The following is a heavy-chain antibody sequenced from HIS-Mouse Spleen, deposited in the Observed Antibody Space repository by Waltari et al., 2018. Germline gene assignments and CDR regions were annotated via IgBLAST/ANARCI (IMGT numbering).Heavy chain of an antibody. Sequence: EVQLVESGGGLVQPGRSLRLSCAASGFTVSSNYMSWVRQAPGKGLEWVSVIYSGGSTYYADSVKGRFTISRDNSKNTLYLQMNSLRAEDTAVYYCASLYYYDSSGMDYWGQGTLVTVYS. CDR3: ASLYYYDSSGMDY. D-gene: IGHD3-22*01. CDR2: IYSGGST. V-gene: IGHV3-66*01. J-gene: IGHJ4*02. CDR1: GFTVSSNY.